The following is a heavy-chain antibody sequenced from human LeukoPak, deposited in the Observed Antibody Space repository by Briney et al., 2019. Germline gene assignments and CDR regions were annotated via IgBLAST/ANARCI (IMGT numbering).Heavy chain of an antibody. J-gene: IGHJ4*02. Sequence: ASVKVSCKASGYTFTSYDINWVRQATGQGLEWMGWMNPNSGNTGYAQKFQGRVTMTRNTSISTAYMELSSLRSEDMAVYYCARASIWRAARDFDYWGQGTLVAVSS. D-gene: IGHD6-6*01. V-gene: IGHV1-8*01. CDR2: MNPNSGNT. CDR1: GYTFTSYD. CDR3: ARASIWRAARDFDY.